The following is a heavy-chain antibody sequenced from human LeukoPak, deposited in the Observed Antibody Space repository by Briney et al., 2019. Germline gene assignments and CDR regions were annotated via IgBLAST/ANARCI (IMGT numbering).Heavy chain of an antibody. V-gene: IGHV3-30*03. CDR1: GFSFSDYG. Sequence: GRSLRLSCAASGFSFSDYGMHWVRQAPVKGLEWVALISYNGGHKYYRDSVKGRFTISRNNSNNTLFLQMNDLSAEDSAVYYCARGGHFTGDLQYYFDQWGQGTLVTVSS. D-gene: IGHD3-9*01. CDR2: ISYNGGHK. J-gene: IGHJ4*02. CDR3: ARGGHFTGDLQYYFDQ.